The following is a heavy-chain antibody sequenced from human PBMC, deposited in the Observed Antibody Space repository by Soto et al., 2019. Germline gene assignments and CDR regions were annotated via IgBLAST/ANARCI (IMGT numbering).Heavy chain of an antibody. CDR3: ARQYYYASGSYWGFAF. D-gene: IGHD3-10*01. V-gene: IGHV4-39*01. J-gene: IGHJ4*02. Sequence: SETLSLTCTVSGGSISSSGYYWGWIRQPPGKGLEWIGSIYYSGSTYYNPSLKSRVTISVDTSKNQFSLKLSSVTAADTAVYYCARQYYYASGSYWGFAFWGQGTLVTVSS. CDR1: GGSISSSGYY. CDR2: IYYSGST.